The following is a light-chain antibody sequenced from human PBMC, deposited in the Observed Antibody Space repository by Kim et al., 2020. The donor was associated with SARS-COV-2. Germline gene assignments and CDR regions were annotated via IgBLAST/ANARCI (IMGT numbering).Light chain of an antibody. CDR1: NNKLGNLV. J-gene: IGLJ3*02. CDR3: ASWDSSLNAWV. CDR2: TTN. Sequence: QTTTRSWKGANNKLGNLVGAWLRQHQGHPPTFLPYTTNNRPSAISERSSASRSGNTASLTISGLPPDDEADYYCASWDSSLNAWVFGGGTQLTVL. V-gene: IGLV10-54*04.